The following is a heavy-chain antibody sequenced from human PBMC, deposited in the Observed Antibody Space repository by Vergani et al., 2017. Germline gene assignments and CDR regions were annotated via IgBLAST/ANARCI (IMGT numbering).Heavy chain of an antibody. V-gene: IGHV3-23*01. D-gene: IGHD3-22*01. J-gene: IGHJ4*02. Sequence: EVQLLESGGGSAQPGESLRLSCVASGFTFTAHGLNWVRQAPGKGLEWVSGISASGAPTYYADSVKGRVTISRDNSKNTLYLQMNSLRVEDTAIYYCAGPQGTSAYYYGGFDYWGQGILVTVSS. CDR2: ISASGAPT. CDR1: GFTFTAHG. CDR3: AGPQGTSAYYYGGFDY.